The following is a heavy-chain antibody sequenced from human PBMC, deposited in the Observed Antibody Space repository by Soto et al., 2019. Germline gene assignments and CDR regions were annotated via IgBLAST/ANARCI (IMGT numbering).Heavy chain of an antibody. V-gene: IGHV3-72*01. CDR3: TINYYDNNGYSIDI. CDR1: VFTFSDHY. D-gene: IGHD3-22*01. J-gene: IGHJ3*02. CDR2: TRNKDNNYST. Sequence: PRGSLILSWASSVFTFSDHYMDWVRQAPGRGLEWVGRTRNKDNNYSTEYAASVKGRFTISRDDSKNSLYLQMNSLKTEDTAVYYCTINYYDNNGYSIDIWGQGTMVTVSS.